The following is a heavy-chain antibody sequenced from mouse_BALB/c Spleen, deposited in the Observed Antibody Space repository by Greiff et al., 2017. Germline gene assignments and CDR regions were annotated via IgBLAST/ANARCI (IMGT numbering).Heavy chain of an antibody. Sequence: QVQLQQSGAELAKPGASVKMSCKASGYTFTSYWMHWVKQRPGQGLEWIGYINPSTGYTEYNQKFKDKATLTADKSSSTDYMQLSSLTSEDSAVYYCALHYYGYYWGQGTTLTVSS. D-gene: IGHD1-2*01. CDR3: ALHYYGYY. J-gene: IGHJ2*01. V-gene: IGHV1-7*01. CDR2: INPSTGYT. CDR1: GYTFTSYW.